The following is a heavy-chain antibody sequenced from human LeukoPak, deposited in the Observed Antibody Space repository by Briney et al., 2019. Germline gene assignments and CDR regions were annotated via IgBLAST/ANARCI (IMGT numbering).Heavy chain of an antibody. D-gene: IGHD1-14*01. CDR3: ARVGTYAFDV. J-gene: IGHJ3*01. Sequence: SGTLSLTCTVSGGSISTYYWSWLRQPPGKGLEWIGYIYYSGNTNCNPSLNSRLTISVDTSKNQFSLNLSSVTAADTAVYYCARVGTYAFDVWGQGTMVTVSS. CDR1: GGSISTYY. V-gene: IGHV4-59*01. CDR2: IYYSGNT.